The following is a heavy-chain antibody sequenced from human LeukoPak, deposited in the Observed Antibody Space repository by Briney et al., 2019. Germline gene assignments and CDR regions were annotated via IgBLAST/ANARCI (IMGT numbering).Heavy chain of an antibody. D-gene: IGHD3-10*01. Sequence: ASVTVSCKASGYTFSDYDINWVRQAAGQGLEWMGWMNPITGSTGYVQKFRGRIIMTRDTSITTAFMELTSLTSDDTAIYYCARAKRFPTVWFDPWGQGTLVSVSS. J-gene: IGHJ5*02. CDR3: ARAKRFPTVWFDP. CDR2: MNPITGST. V-gene: IGHV1-8*01. CDR1: GYTFSDYD.